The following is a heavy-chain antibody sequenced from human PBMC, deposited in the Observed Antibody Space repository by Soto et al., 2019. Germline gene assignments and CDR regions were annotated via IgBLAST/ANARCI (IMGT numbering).Heavy chain of an antibody. V-gene: IGHV1-46*01. CDR3: ARDWEFGY. CDR2: INPSGDST. CDR1: GYTFSTYY. Sequence: QVQLVQSGAEVKKPGASVRLSCKASGYTFSTYYMHWLRQAPGQGLEWMGVINPSGDSTTYAQKFQGRVTMTRDTYTSTLFMELSSLRSEDTAVYFCARDWEFGYWGQGTLVTVSS. D-gene: IGHD1-26*01. J-gene: IGHJ4*02.